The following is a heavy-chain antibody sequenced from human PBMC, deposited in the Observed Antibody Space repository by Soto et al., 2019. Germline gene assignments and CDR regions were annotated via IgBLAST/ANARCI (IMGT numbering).Heavy chain of an antibody. Sequence: QVQLVQSGAEVKKPGSSVKVSCKASGGTFSSYAISWVRQAPGQGLEWMGGIIPIFGTANYAQKFQGRVTITGDKSTSTAYMELSSLRSEDTAVYYCARYCSGGSCYSGYWFDPWGQGTLVTVSS. CDR2: IIPIFGTA. CDR3: ARYCSGGSCYSGYWFDP. D-gene: IGHD2-15*01. CDR1: GGTFSSYA. V-gene: IGHV1-69*06. J-gene: IGHJ5*02.